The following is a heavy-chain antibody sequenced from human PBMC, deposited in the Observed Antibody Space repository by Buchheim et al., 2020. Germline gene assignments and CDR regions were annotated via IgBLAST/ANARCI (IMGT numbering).Heavy chain of an antibody. CDR2: IYYSGST. Sequence: QVQLQESGPGLVKPSQTLSLTCNVSGGSISSADYYWSWNRQPPGKGLEWIGYIYYSGSTYYNPSLKSRATISVDTSTNQFCLHPISVTAAHTSVYCCARSLPADSRGMDVCGQGTT. CDR3: ARSLPADSRGMDV. J-gene: IGHJ6*02. D-gene: IGHD3-10*01. V-gene: IGHV4-30-4*01. CDR1: GGSISSADYY.